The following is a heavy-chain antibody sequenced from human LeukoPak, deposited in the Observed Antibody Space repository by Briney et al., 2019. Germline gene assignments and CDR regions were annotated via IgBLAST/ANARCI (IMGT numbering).Heavy chain of an antibody. V-gene: IGHV3-13*01. Sequence: GGSLRLSCAASGFTFSSYDMHWVRQATGKGLEWVSAIGTAGDTYYPGSVKGRFTISRDNSKNTLYLQMNSLRAEDTAVYYCAKDAPSYDYVWGSYRLNHDAFDIWGQGTMVTVSS. J-gene: IGHJ3*02. CDR2: IGTAGDT. CDR1: GFTFSSYD. CDR3: AKDAPSYDYVWGSYRLNHDAFDI. D-gene: IGHD3-16*02.